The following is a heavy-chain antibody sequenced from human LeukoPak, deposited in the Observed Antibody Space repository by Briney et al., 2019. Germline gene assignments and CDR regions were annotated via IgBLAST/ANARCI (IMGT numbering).Heavy chain of an antibody. D-gene: IGHD3-22*01. CDR2: IYYSGST. Sequence: SETLSLTCTVSGGSISSYYWSWIRQPPGKGLVWLVYIYYSGSTNYNPSLKSRVTISVDTSKNHFPLKLSSVTAADTAVYYCARARWGYDSSGYLGANYYFDYWGQGTLVTVSS. J-gene: IGHJ4*02. V-gene: IGHV4-59*01. CDR3: ARARWGYDSSGYLGANYYFDY. CDR1: GGSISSYY.